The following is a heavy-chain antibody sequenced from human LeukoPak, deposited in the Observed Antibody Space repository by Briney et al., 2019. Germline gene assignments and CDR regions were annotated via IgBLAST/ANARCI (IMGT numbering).Heavy chain of an antibody. CDR1: GFTFSDFY. CDR3: ARDSFHFPFDY. J-gene: IGHJ4*02. CDR2: ISTGGTSI. Sequence: GGSLRLSCAASGFTFSDFYMSWVRQAPGKGLEWVSYISTGGTSIYYADSVKGRFTISRDNAKNTLYLQMNSLRAEDTAVYYCARDSFHFPFDYWGQGTLVTVSS. V-gene: IGHV3-11*04.